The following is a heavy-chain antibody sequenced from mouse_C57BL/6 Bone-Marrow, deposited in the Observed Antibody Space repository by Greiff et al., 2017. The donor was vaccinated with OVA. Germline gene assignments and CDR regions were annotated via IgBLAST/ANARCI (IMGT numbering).Heavy chain of an antibody. CDR3: AREETYSNYESFDY. D-gene: IGHD2-5*01. CDR2: IWSGGST. V-gene: IGHV2-2*01. CDR1: GFSLTSYG. Sequence: VQRVESGPGLVQPSQSLSITCTVSGFSLTSYGVHWVRQSPGKGLEWLGVIWSGGSTDYNAAFISRLSISKDNSKSQVFFKMNSLQADDTAIYYCAREETYSNYESFDYWGQGTLVTVSA. J-gene: IGHJ3*01.